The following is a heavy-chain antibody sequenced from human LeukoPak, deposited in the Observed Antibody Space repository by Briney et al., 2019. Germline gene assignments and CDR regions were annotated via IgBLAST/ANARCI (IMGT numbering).Heavy chain of an antibody. CDR1: GFTFRDYG. V-gene: IGHV3-30*18. J-gene: IGHJ4*02. D-gene: IGHD6-19*01. CDR3: AKDTGYSSL. CDR2: ISYDGRS. Sequence: GGSLRLSCAASGFTFRDYGMHWVRQAPGKGLEWVAIISYDGRSNYADFVKGRFTISRDNSRNTVYLQLSSLRPEDTAMYHCAKDTGYSSLWGQGTLVIVSA.